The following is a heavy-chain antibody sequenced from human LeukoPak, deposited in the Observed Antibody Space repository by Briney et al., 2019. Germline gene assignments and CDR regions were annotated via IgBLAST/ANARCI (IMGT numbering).Heavy chain of an antibody. CDR2: ISGSGGST. CDR3: ARESITGTYNWFDP. J-gene: IGHJ5*02. D-gene: IGHD1-20*01. V-gene: IGHV3-23*01. CDR1: GFTFSSYS. Sequence: PGGSLRLSCAASGFTFSSYSMNWVRQAPGKGLEWVSAISGSGGSTYYADSVKGRFTISRDNSKNTLYLQMNSLRAEDTAVYYCARESITGTYNWFDPWGQGTLVTVSS.